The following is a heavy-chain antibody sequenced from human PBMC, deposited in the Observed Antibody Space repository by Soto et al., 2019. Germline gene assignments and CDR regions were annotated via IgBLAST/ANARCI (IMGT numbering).Heavy chain of an antibody. D-gene: IGHD2-21*02. Sequence: QVQLVQSGAEEKKPGASVKVSCKASGYTFTSYAMHCVRQAPGQRLEWMGWINAGDGNTKYSQKFQGRVTITRDTSASTAYIELSSLRSEDTAVDYCARAWVVVTAPDYWGQGTLVTVSS. CDR2: INAGDGNT. CDR1: GYTFTSYA. J-gene: IGHJ4*02. V-gene: IGHV1-3*05. CDR3: ARAWVVVTAPDY.